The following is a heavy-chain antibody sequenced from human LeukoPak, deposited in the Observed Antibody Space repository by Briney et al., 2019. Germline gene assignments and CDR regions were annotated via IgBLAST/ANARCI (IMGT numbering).Heavy chain of an antibody. CDR3: ARAGVPAAIGFDY. D-gene: IGHD2-2*02. J-gene: IGHJ4*02. CDR2: IIPIFGTA. V-gene: IGHV1-69*05. Sequence: SVKVSCKASGGTFSSYAISWVRQAPGQGLEWMGGIIPIFGTANYAQKFQGRVTITTDESTSTAYMELSSLRSEDTAVYYCARAGVPAAIGFDYWGQGTLVTVSS. CDR1: GGTFSSYA.